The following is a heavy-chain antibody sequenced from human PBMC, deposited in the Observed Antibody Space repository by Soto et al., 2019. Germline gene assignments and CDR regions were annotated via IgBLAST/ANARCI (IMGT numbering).Heavy chain of an antibody. V-gene: IGHV3-21*01. Sequence: GGSLRLSCAASGFTFSSYSMNWVRQAPGKGLEWVSSISSSSSYIYYAVSVKGRFTISRDNAKNSLYLQMNSLRAEDTAVYYCARDTGEHREGFGYYYYGMDVWGQGTTVTAP. CDR3: ARDTGEHREGFGYYYYGMDV. CDR2: ISSSSSYI. CDR1: GFTFSSYS. D-gene: IGHD3-16*01. J-gene: IGHJ6*02.